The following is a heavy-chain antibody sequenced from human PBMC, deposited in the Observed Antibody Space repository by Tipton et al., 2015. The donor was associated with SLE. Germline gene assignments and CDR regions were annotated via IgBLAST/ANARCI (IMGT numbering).Heavy chain of an antibody. CDR1: GDSISTGRYY. Sequence: TLSLTCTVSGDSISTGRYYWAWIRPPPGKGLEWLVGLSACGNTLYNLSLKSRLTPSVDTSKNQFSLKLTSVTAADTAVYYCARGGDLLTGYYYFDLWGQGTVVTVSS. CDR2: LSACGNT. CDR3: ARGGDLLTGYYYFDL. J-gene: IGHJ4*02. V-gene: IGHV4-39*07. D-gene: IGHD3-9*01.